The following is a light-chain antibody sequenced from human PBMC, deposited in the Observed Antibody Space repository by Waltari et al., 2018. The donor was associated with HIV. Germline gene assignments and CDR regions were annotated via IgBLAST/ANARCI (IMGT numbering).Light chain of an antibody. CDR3: QSYDSSLSRFHVL. Sequence: QPVLTQPPSVSGAPGQNVTIPCAGSNSHIGDGHDVHWSHQLPGTAPKLLIYGNTNRPSGVPDRFSASKSGTSASLAITGLQADDEAAYYCQSYDSSLSRFHVLFGGGTRLTVL. V-gene: IGLV1-40*01. CDR2: GNT. J-gene: IGLJ2*01. CDR1: NSHIGDGHD.